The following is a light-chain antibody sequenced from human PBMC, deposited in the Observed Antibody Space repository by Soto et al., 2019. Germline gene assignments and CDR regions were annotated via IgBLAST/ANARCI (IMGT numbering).Light chain of an antibody. V-gene: IGKV1-39*01. CDR3: QHSYSFPYI. J-gene: IGKJ2*01. CDR1: QSLSTL. CDR2: ATS. Sequence: DIQMPQSPSSLSASVGDRVTITCRASQSLSTLLNWYQQKPGKVHSLLIYATSRMQSGVRSRFGVTGSGTDFTLTLSSLQPEDFATYYCQHSYSFPYIFGPWSKLEIK.